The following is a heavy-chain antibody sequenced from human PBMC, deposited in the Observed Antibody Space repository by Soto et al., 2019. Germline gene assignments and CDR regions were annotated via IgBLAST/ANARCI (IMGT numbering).Heavy chain of an antibody. CDR2: INSDGSNT. CDR3: ARDHGDGTFDY. J-gene: IGHJ4*02. V-gene: IGHV3-74*01. Sequence: GGSLRLSCAASGFTFSSYWMHWVRQAPGKGLVWVSRINSDGSNTNYADSVKGRFTISRDNAKNTLYLQMNSLRAEDTAVYYCARDHGDGTFDYWGQGTLVTVSS. CDR1: GFTFSSYW.